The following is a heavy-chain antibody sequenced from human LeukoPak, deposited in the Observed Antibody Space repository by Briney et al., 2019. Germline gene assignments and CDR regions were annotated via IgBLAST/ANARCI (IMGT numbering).Heavy chain of an antibody. Sequence: ASVRVSCKASGYTFTGYYMHWVRQAPGQGLEWMGWINPNSGGTNYAQKFQGRVTMTRDTSIRTAYMELSRLRSDDTAVYYCAREYYYDSSGYVDYWGQGTLVTVSS. V-gene: IGHV1-2*02. CDR1: GYTFTGYY. D-gene: IGHD3-22*01. CDR2: INPNSGGT. CDR3: AREYYYDSSGYVDY. J-gene: IGHJ4*02.